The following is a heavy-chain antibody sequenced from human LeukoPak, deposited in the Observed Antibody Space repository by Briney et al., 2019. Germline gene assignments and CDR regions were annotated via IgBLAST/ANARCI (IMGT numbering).Heavy chain of an antibody. D-gene: IGHD5-18*01. Sequence: GGSLRLSCAASGFSFSSYWMTWIRQAPGKGLEWVANIGQDGSEKYYVDSVKRRFTISRDNAKNSLYLQMNSLRVEDTAVYSCARDSPERGYSYGPLDNYFDYWGQGTLVTVSS. CDR3: ARDSPERGYSYGPLDNYFDY. V-gene: IGHV3-7*01. CDR1: GFSFSSYW. CDR2: IGQDGSEK. J-gene: IGHJ4*02.